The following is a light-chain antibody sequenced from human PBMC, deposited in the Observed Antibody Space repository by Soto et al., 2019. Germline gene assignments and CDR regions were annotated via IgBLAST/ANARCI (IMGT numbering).Light chain of an antibody. CDR2: LNSDGSH. CDR3: QTWGTDSVI. J-gene: IGLJ2*01. Sequence: QSVLTQSPSASASLGASVKLTCTLSSGHSNYAIAWHHQQPEKGPRYLMKLNSDGSHSKGDGIPDRFSGSSSGAERYLTISSLQSEDGADYYCQTWGTDSVIFGGGTKLTVL. CDR1: SGHSNYA. V-gene: IGLV4-69*01.